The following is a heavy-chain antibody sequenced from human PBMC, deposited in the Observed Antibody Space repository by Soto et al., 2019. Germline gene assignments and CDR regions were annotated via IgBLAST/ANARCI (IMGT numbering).Heavy chain of an antibody. Sequence: ELPLVASGGGLVQPGGSLRLSCAASGFTVSNNYVRWVRQAPGKGLEWVSLIFSNGDTRYADSVKGRFTISRDSSSNTLYLQMNSRRVEDTAVYYCARDGTYNWDGGQGIHVTVSS. CDR2: IFSNGDT. D-gene: IGHD1-1*01. V-gene: IGHV3-66*01. CDR1: GFTVSNNY. CDR3: ARDGTYNWD. J-gene: IGHJ4*02.